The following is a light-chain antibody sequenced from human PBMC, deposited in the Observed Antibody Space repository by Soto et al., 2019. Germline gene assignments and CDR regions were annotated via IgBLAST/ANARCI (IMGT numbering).Light chain of an antibody. Sequence: QSVLTQPPSVYGAPGQRVTISCTGSSSNIGAGYDVHWYQQLPGTAPKLLIYGNSNRPSGVPDRFSGSKSDTSASLAITGLQAEDEADYYCQSYDSSLSGYVFGTGTKLSVL. CDR3: QSYDSSLSGYV. V-gene: IGLV1-40*01. CDR1: SSNIGAGYD. CDR2: GNS. J-gene: IGLJ1*01.